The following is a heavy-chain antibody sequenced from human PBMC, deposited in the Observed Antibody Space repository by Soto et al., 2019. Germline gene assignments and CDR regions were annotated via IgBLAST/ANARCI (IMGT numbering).Heavy chain of an antibody. CDR1: GFTFSSYA. Sequence: EVQLLESGGGLVQPGGSLRLSCAASGFTFSSYAMSWVRQAPGKGLEWVSGIVGSGASTYYADSVKGRFTISRDNSKITLFLQMNTLRADDPAVYYCAKVLQFSGWFGLYYFDSWGQGTLVTVSS. CDR3: AKVLQFSGWFGLYYFDS. D-gene: IGHD6-19*01. V-gene: IGHV3-23*01. CDR2: IVGSGAST. J-gene: IGHJ4*02.